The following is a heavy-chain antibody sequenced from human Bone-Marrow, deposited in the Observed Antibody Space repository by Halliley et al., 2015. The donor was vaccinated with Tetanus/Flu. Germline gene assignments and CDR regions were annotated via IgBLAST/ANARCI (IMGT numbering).Heavy chain of an antibody. J-gene: IGHJ4*02. CDR3: AKDRSPFSRGYRWE. V-gene: IGHV3-23*01. CDR1: GFTFSNYI. CDR2: ISGSGDTT. Sequence: AGSGFTFSNYIMSWVRQPPGKGLEWVSSISGSGDTTNYAASVKGRFTISRDNSKKTLYLEMQTLRDEDTALYFCAKDRSPFSRGYRWEWGQGSLVTVSS. D-gene: IGHD1-26*01.